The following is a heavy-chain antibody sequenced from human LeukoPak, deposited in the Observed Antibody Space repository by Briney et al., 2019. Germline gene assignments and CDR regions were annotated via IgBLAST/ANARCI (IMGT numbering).Heavy chain of an antibody. D-gene: IGHD3-10*01. V-gene: IGHV3-30*02. CDR2: IWYVGSNR. CDR1: GFTFSRYG. J-gene: IGHJ4*02. CDR3: AKDSAAPISITMVRGRWYFDY. Sequence: RRSLRPSCGTSGFTFSRYGMHWVRQAPGKGLERVSFIWYVGSNRYYADSVKDRFTISRDNSKNTLYLQIHSLRAQDTAVYYRAKDSAAPISITMVRGRWYFDYWGQGTLVTVSS.